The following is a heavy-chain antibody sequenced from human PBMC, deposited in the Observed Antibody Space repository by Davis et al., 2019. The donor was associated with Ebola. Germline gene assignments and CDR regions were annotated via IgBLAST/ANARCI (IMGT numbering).Heavy chain of an antibody. V-gene: IGHV3-30-3*01. CDR2: ISYDGSNK. D-gene: IGHD1-26*01. J-gene: IGHJ4*02. CDR3: ARFVYSGSYFMDY. CDR1: GFTFSSYA. Sequence: GESLKISCAASGFTFSSYAMHWVRQAPGKGLEWVAVISYDGSNKYYADSVKGRFTISRDNSKNTLYLQMNSLRAEDTAVYYCARFVYSGSYFMDYWGQGTLVTVSS.